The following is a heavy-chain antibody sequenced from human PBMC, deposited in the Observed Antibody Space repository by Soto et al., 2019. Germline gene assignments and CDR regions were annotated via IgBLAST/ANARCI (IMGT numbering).Heavy chain of an antibody. V-gene: IGHV4-59*01. CDR2: IYYSGST. Sequence: SETLSLTCTVSGGSISSYYWSWIRQPPGKGLEWIGYIYYSGSTNYNPSLKSRVTISVDTSKNQFSLKLSSVTAADTAVYYCARDPYSYGKNWFDPWGQGTLVTVSS. D-gene: IGHD5-18*01. CDR3: ARDPYSYGKNWFDP. CDR1: GGSISSYY. J-gene: IGHJ5*02.